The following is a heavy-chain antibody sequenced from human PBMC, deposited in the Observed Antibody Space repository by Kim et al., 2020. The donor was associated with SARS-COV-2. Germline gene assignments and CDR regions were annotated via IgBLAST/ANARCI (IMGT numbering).Heavy chain of an antibody. CDR1: GFTFSSYA. CDR3: ARDAGGLWQWLVGR. V-gene: IGHV3-30*04. D-gene: IGHD6-19*01. CDR2: ISYDGSNK. Sequence: GGSLRLSCAASGFTFSSYAMHWVRQAPGKGLEWVAVISYDGSNKYYADSVKGRFTISRDNSKNTLYLQMNSLRAEDTAVYYCARDAGGLWQWLVGRWGQGTLVTVSS. J-gene: IGHJ4*02.